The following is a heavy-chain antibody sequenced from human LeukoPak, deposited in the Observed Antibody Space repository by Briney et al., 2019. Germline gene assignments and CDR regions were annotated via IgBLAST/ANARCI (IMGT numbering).Heavy chain of an antibody. V-gene: IGHV3-21*01. CDR3: ARGPYPDY. CDR1: GYTFSSYS. Sequence: GASVKVSCKAAGYTFSSYSMNWVRQAPGKGLEWVSSISSSSSYIYYADSVRGRFTISRDNAKNLLYLQMNSLRAEDTAVYYCARGPYPDYWGRGTLVTVSS. J-gene: IGHJ4*01. CDR2: ISSSSSYI.